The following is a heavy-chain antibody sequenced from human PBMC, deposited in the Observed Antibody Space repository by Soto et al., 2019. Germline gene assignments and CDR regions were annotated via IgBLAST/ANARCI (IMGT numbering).Heavy chain of an antibody. CDR1: GGSISSSSYY. CDR3: RATIPEDRPKTQFSLKVVSGTAADTAVYYCASGMSPGSYRYMDYYYYGMDV. J-gene: IGHJ6*02. D-gene: IGHD3-10*01. Sequence: SETLSLTCTVSGGSISSSSYYWGWIRQPPGKGLEWIGSIYYSGSTYYNPSLKSRVTISVDTSKNQFSLKLSSVTAAYHPPLKRRATIPEDRPKTQFSLKVVSGTAADTAVYYCASGMSPGSYRYMDYYYYGMDVWGQGTTITVSS. CDR2: IYYSGST. V-gene: IGHV4-39*01.